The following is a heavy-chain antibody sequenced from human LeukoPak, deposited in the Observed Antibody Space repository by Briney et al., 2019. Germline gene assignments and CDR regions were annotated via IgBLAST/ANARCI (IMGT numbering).Heavy chain of an antibody. V-gene: IGHV4-38-2*01. CDR3: ARGLSYRGWFDP. D-gene: IGHD3-10*01. CDR2: IYHSGST. J-gene: IGHJ5*02. Sequence: PSETLSLTCAVSGYSISSGYYSGWIRQPPGKGLEWIGSIYHSGSTYYNPSLKSRVTISVDTSKNQFSLKLSSVTAADTAVYYCARGLSYRGWFDPWGQGTLVTVSS. CDR1: GYSISSGYY.